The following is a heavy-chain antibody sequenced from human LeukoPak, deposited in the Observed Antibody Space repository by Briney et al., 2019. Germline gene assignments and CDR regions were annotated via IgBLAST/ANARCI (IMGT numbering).Heavy chain of an antibody. D-gene: IGHD5-18*01. CDR1: GFTVSDNY. Sequence: GGPLRLSCAASGFTVSDNYMSWVRQAPGKGLEWVSVIYSGGSTNYADSVKGRFTISRDNSKNTLYLQMNSLRADDTAVYYCARDPGYSYGLDYWGQGTLVTVSS. CDR3: ARDPGYSYGLDY. J-gene: IGHJ4*02. CDR2: IYSGGST. V-gene: IGHV3-66*01.